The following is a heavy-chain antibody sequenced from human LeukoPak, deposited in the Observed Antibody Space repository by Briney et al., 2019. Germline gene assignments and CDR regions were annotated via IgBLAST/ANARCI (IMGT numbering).Heavy chain of an antibody. V-gene: IGHV3-30*03. CDR2: ISYDGSNK. J-gene: IGHJ4*02. Sequence: PGGSLRLSCAASGFTFSSYGMHWVRQAPGKGLEWVAVISYDGSNKYYADSVKGRFTISRDNSKNTLYLQMNSLRAEDTAVYYCARVGSGSSEFDYWGQGTLVTVSS. CDR3: ARVGSGSSEFDY. D-gene: IGHD6-6*01. CDR1: GFTFSSYG.